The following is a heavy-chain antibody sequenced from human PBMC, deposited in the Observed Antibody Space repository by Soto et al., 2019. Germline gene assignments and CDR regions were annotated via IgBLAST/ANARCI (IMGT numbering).Heavy chain of an antibody. CDR1: GFIFRNYA. J-gene: IGHJ4*02. CDR3: AKDIPRSGWSCYY. D-gene: IGHD6-19*01. Sequence: GGSLRLSCAASGFIFRNYAMTWVRQAPGKGLEWVSGITGSGDNTYYADSVKGRFTISRDNSKDTLYLQMNSLRAEDTAVFYCAKDIPRSGWSCYYWGQGTLGTLSS. V-gene: IGHV3-23*01. CDR2: ITGSGDNT.